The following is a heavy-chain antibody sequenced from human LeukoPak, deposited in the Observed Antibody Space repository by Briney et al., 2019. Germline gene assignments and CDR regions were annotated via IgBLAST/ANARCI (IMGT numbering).Heavy chain of an antibody. D-gene: IGHD3-16*01. CDR1: GFTFGSHW. CDR2: ISPDGRVT. Sequence: GGSLRLSCAVSGFTFGSHWMAWIRQAPGKGLEWLTNISPDGRVTNYVDSIKGRFTISRDNSKNSLYLHLNSLRAEDTAFYYCTRDIGGGFHDYWGQGTLITVSS. CDR3: TRDIGGGFHDY. J-gene: IGHJ4*02. V-gene: IGHV3-7*03.